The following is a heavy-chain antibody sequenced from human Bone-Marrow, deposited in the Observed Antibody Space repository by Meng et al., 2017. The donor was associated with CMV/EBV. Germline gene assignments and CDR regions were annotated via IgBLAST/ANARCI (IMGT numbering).Heavy chain of an antibody. V-gene: IGHV1-2*02. Sequence: ASVKVSCKASGGTFSSYTISWVRQAPGQGLEWMGWINPNSGGTNYAQKFQGRVTMTRDTSISTAYMELSRLRSDDTAVYYCATTDSYGYWFDPWGQGTLVTVSS. CDR1: GGTFSSYT. D-gene: IGHD5-18*01. CDR2: INPNSGGT. CDR3: ATTDSYGYWFDP. J-gene: IGHJ5*02.